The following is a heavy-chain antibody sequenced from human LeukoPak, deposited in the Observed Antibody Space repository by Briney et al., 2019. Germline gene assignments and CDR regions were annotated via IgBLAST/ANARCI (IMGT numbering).Heavy chain of an antibody. CDR1: GFTFSSYS. V-gene: IGHV3-21*01. J-gene: IGHJ6*04. D-gene: IGHD4-17*01. Sequence: PGGSLRLSCAASGFTFSSYSMNWVRQAPGKGLEWVSSISSGSSYIYYADSVKGRFTISRDNAKNSLYLQMNSLRAEDTAVYYCARGYIKHDYVDYFIGDVLGKGTTVTVSS. CDR3: ARGYIKHDYVDYFIGDV. CDR2: ISSGSSYI.